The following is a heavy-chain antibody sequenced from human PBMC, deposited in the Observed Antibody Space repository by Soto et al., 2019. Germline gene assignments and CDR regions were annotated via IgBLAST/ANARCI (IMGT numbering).Heavy chain of an antibody. CDR2: IIPIFGTA. CDR1: GGTFSSYA. V-gene: IGHV1-69*06. J-gene: IGHJ6*02. CDR3: ARSPSYYYYGMDV. Sequence: ASVKVSCKASGGTFSSYAISWVRQAPGQGLEWMGGIIPIFGTANYAQKFQGRVTITADKSTSTAYMELSSLRSEDTAVYYCARSPSYYYYGMDVWGQGTTVTSP.